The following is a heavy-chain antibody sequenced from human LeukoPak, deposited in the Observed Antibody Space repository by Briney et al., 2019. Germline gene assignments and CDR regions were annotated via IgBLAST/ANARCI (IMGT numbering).Heavy chain of an antibody. D-gene: IGHD3-10*01. J-gene: IGHJ4*02. Sequence: SETLSLTCTVSGGSISRSSYYWGWIRQPSGKGLEWIGSIYYSGSTYYNVSLKSRVTISVDTSKNQFSLKLSSVTAADTAVYYCASILRHLVGGGRDYWGQGTLVTVSS. V-gene: IGHV4-39*01. CDR3: ASILRHLVGGGRDY. CDR2: IYYSGST. CDR1: GGSISRSSYY.